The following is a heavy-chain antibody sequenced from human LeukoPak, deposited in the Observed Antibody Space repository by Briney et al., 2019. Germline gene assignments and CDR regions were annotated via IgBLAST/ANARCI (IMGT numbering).Heavy chain of an antibody. CDR3: TRDRGTYNWLDP. CDR1: GFTLSDSA. J-gene: IGHJ5*02. V-gene: IGHV3-73*01. D-gene: IGHD1-26*01. Sequence: PGGSLRLSCAAPGFTLSDSAIHWVRQASGKGLEWVGLIDRPAKSYATAYGASVGGRFTISRGDSKNTAYLQMDSLKTEDTALYYCTRDRGTYNWLDPWGQGTLVTVSS. CDR2: IDRPAKSYAT.